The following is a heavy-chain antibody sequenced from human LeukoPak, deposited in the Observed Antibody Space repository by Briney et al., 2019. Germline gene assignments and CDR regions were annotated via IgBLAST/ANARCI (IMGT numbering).Heavy chain of an antibody. D-gene: IGHD3-10*01. Sequence: KSGGSLRLSCAASGFTFSSYSMNWVRQAPGKGLEWVSSISSSSSYIYYADSVKGRFTISRDNAKNSLYLQMNSLRAEDRAVYYCARPLMYYYGSETYFWFDPWGQGTLVTVSS. CDR2: ISSSSSYI. CDR3: ARPLMYYYGSETYFWFDP. V-gene: IGHV3-21*01. J-gene: IGHJ5*02. CDR1: GFTFSSYS.